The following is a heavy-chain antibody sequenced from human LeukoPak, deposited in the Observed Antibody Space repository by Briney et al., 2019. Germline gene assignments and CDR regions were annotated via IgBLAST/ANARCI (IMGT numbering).Heavy chain of an antibody. V-gene: IGHV3-64D*09. Sequence: PGGSLRLSCSASGFTFSNYALAWVRQAAGKGLEYVSVITNNGVSTYYADSVKGRFTISRDNSKSTLYLQMSSLRAEDTAMYYCAMNWNCDYWGQGTLVTVSS. CDR3: AMNWNCDY. D-gene: IGHD1-1*01. CDR2: ITNNGVST. J-gene: IGHJ4*02. CDR1: GFTFSNYA.